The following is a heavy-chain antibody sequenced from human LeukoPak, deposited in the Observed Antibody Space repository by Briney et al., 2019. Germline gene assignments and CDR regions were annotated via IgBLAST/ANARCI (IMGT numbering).Heavy chain of an antibody. CDR1: GFIVSSNY. D-gene: IGHD2-2*01. V-gene: IGHV3-53*01. CDR2: IYSGSST. CDR3: ASLDCSTTSCPLRD. J-gene: IGHJ4*02. Sequence: GALRLSCAASGFIVSSNYMSWVRQAPGKGLEWVSVIYSGSSTYYADSVKGRFTISRDNSKNTLYLQMNSLRAEDTAVYYCASLDCSTTSCPLRDWGQGTLVTVSS.